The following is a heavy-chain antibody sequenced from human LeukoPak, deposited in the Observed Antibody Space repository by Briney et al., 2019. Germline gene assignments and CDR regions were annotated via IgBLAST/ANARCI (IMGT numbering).Heavy chain of an antibody. D-gene: IGHD6-19*01. CDR3: AKGPLIEVAGTTWDY. Sequence: GGSLRLSCAASGFIFSTYGMHWVRQAPDKGLEWVAFIQFDGSTEFYADSVKGRFTISRDNSKNTLYLQMNSLRAEDTAVYYCAKGPLIEVAGTTWDYWGQGTLVTVSS. V-gene: IGHV3-30*02. CDR1: GFIFSTYG. CDR2: IQFDGSTE. J-gene: IGHJ4*02.